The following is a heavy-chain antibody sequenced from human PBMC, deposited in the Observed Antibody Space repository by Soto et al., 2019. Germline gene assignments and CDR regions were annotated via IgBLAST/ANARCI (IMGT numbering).Heavy chain of an antibody. CDR3: ARGHYYYGMDV. CDR1: IGSVSSGTYS. CDR2: IYYSGTT. J-gene: IGHJ6*02. V-gene: IGHV4-30-2*01. Sequence: SETLSLTCTVSIGSVSSGTYSWSWVRQPPGKGLEWIGYIYYSGTTYYTPSLKSRLTMSMDRANDHFSLNLTSVTAADTAVYFWARGHYYYGMDVWGQGITVTVSS.